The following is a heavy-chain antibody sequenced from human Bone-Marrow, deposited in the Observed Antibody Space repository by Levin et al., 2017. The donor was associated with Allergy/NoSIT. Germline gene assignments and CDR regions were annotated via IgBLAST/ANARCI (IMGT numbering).Heavy chain of an antibody. CDR1: GYTFTSYG. Sequence: GESLKISCKASGYTFTSYGISWVRQAPGQGLEWMGWISAYNGNTNYAQKLQGRVTMTTDTSTSTAYMELRSLRSDDTAVYYCARDRYCSSTSCYTSSSGWQKIIFDYWGQGTLVTVSS. CDR3: ARDRYCSSTSCYTSSSGWQKIIFDY. CDR2: ISAYNGNT. J-gene: IGHJ4*02. V-gene: IGHV1-18*01. D-gene: IGHD2-2*02.